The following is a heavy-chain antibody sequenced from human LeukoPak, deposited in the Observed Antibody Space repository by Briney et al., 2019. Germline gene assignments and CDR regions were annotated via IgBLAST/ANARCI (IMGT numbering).Heavy chain of an antibody. V-gene: IGHV3-21*01. CDR2: ISSSSSYI. D-gene: IGHD3-22*01. J-gene: IGHJ4*02. Sequence: GGSLRLSCAASGFTFSSYAMHWARQAPGKGLEWVSSISSSSSYIYYADSVKGRFTISRDNAKNSLYLQMNSLRAEDTAVYYCVRPYYYDSSGYLYWGQGTLVTVSS. CDR1: GFTFSSYA. CDR3: VRPYYYDSSGYLY.